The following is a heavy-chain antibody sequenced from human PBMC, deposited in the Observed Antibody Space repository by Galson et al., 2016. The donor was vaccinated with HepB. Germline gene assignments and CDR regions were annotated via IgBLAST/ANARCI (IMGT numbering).Heavy chain of an antibody. V-gene: IGHV3-23*01. CDR3: ANAATPVFYYHGMDV. J-gene: IGHJ6*02. CDR2: IDSSGHST. CDR1: EFTFSSYA. Sequence: SLRLSCAASEFTFSSYAMSWVRQAPGKGLEWVSAIDSSGHSTYYTDSVTGRFTISRDNSKNTLYLQMNSLRYEDTAVYYCANAATPVFYYHGMDVWGQGTTVTVSS.